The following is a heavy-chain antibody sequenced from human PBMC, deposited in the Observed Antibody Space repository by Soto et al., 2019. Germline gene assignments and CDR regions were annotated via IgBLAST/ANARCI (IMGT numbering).Heavy chain of an antibody. Sequence: QVQLVESGGGLVKPGGSLRLSCAASGFTFSDYYMSWIRQAPGKGLEWVSYISSSSSYTNYADSVKGRFTISRDNAKNSLYLQMKGLRAEDTAVYYCAIDHHRYSGYDYVDYWGQGTLVTVSS. J-gene: IGHJ4*02. D-gene: IGHD5-12*01. CDR2: ISSSSSYT. CDR3: AIDHHRYSGYDYVDY. V-gene: IGHV3-11*05. CDR1: GFTFSDYY.